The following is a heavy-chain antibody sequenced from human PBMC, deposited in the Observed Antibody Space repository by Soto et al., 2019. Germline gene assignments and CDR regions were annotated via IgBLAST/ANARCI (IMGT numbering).Heavy chain of an antibody. D-gene: IGHD3-3*01. V-gene: IGHV4-4*02. Sequence: PSETLSLTCAVSGGSISSSNWWSWVRQPPGKGLEWIGEIYHSGSTNYNPSLKSRVTISVDKSKNQFSLKLSSVTAADTAVYYCAGITIFGVVREYNWFDPWGQGTLVTVSS. CDR3: AGITIFGVVREYNWFDP. J-gene: IGHJ5*02. CDR1: GGSISSSNW. CDR2: IYHSGST.